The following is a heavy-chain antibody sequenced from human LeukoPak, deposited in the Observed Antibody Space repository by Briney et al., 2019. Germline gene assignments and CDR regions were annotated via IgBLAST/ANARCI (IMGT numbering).Heavy chain of an antibody. J-gene: IGHJ6*02. V-gene: IGHV3-74*01. CDR2: INNDGSST. CDR1: GFIFSDHW. CDR3: ARGGGLDV. D-gene: IGHD3-16*01. Sequence: GGSLRLSCAASGFIFSDHWMHWVRHAPGKGLVWLSRINNDGSSTIYADSVKGRFTFSRDNAENTLFLEMSSLRAEDTAVYFCARGGGLDVWGQGATVTVSS.